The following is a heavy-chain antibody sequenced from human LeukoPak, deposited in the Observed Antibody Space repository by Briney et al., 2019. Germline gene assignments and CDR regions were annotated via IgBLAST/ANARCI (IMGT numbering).Heavy chain of an antibody. J-gene: IGHJ5*02. CDR3: ARSFSGSYYNVGLDWFDP. V-gene: IGHV4-31*03. CDR2: IYYSGST. CDR1: GGSISSGGYY. Sequence: SQTLSLTCTVSGGSISSGGYYWSWIRQHPGKGLEWSGYIYYSGSTYYNPSLKSRVTISVDTSKNQFSLKLSSVTAADTAVHYCARSFSGSYYNVGLDWFDPWGQGTLVTVSS. D-gene: IGHD3-10*01.